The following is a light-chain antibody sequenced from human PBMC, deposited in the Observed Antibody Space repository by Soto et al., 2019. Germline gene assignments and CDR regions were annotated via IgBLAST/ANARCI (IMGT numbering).Light chain of an antibody. CDR3: PPYHNWPPCT. CDR2: AAS. CDR1: QSIGSN. Sequence: EIVMTQSPATLSVSPGERATLSCRASQSIGSNLAWYQQKPGQAPRLLIYAASIRATDFPARFSGSGSGTAFTLTITRLQSDAFAVYFCPPYHNWPPCTFGHGTKVAIK. J-gene: IGKJ1*01. V-gene: IGKV3-15*01.